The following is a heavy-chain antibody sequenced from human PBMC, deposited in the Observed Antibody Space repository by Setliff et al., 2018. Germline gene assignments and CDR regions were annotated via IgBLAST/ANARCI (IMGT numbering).Heavy chain of an antibody. Sequence: PSETLSLTCTVSGGSISSYYWSWIRQPPGKGLEWIGYIYYSGSTYYNPSLKSRVTISVDTSKNQFSLKLSSVTAADTAVYYCARLGVVTDVFGTFDYWGQGTLVTVSS. D-gene: IGHD3-10*02. V-gene: IGHV4-59*08. CDR3: ARLGVVTDVFGTFDY. CDR1: GGSISSYY. CDR2: IYYSGST. J-gene: IGHJ4*02.